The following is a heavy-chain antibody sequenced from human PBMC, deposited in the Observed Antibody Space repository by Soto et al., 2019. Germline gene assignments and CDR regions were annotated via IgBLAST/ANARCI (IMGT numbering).Heavy chain of an antibody. Sequence: GGSLRLSCAASGFTFSSYAMSWVRQAPGKGLEWVSAISGSGGSTYYADSVKGRFTISRDNSKNTLYLQMNSLRAEDTAVYYCARTRVGLLWFGELLGPFDYWGQGTLVTVSS. CDR1: GFTFSSYA. CDR2: ISGSGGST. J-gene: IGHJ4*02. D-gene: IGHD3-10*01. CDR3: ARTRVGLLWFGELLGPFDY. V-gene: IGHV3-23*01.